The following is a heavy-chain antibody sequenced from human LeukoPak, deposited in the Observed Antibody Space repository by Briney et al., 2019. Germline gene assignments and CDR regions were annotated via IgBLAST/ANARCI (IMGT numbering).Heavy chain of an antibody. Sequence: GGSLRLSCAASGFTVSSNYMSWVRQAPGKGLEWVSVIYSGGSTYYADSVKGRFTISRDNSKNTLYLQMNSLRAEDTAVYYCARARMGYYGSGSYFPFDYWGQGTLVTVSS. CDR3: ARARMGYYGSGSYFPFDY. V-gene: IGHV3-66*01. D-gene: IGHD3-10*01. CDR2: IYSGGST. J-gene: IGHJ4*02. CDR1: GFTVSSNY.